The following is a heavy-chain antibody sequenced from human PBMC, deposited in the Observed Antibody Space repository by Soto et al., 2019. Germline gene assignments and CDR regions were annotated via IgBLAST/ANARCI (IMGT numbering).Heavy chain of an antibody. CDR3: ARDLGSGYDPGDY. Sequence: QVQLVQSGAEVKKPGSSVKVSCKASGDTFTIFAISWVRQAPGQGLEWMGVIIPTIGTTNYAQRFQCRITITGDESTGTAYMELSSLRSEDTAVYYCARDLGSGYDPGDYWGQGALVTVSS. CDR2: IIPTIGTT. CDR1: GDTFTIFA. D-gene: IGHD5-12*01. V-gene: IGHV1-69*12. J-gene: IGHJ4*02.